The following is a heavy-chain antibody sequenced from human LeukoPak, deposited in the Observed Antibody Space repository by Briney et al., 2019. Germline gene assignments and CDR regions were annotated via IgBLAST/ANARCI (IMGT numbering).Heavy chain of an antibody. Sequence: GGSLRLSCAASGFTLSYYWMSWVRQAPGQGLEWVANIKQDGSEKYYVDSVKGRFTISRDNAKNSLYLQMNSLRAEDTAVYYCARGPHLLRFLEWFLNDYWGQGTLVTVSS. CDR3: ARGPHLLRFLEWFLNDY. CDR2: IKQDGSEK. V-gene: IGHV3-7*01. D-gene: IGHD3-3*01. J-gene: IGHJ4*02. CDR1: GFTLSYYW.